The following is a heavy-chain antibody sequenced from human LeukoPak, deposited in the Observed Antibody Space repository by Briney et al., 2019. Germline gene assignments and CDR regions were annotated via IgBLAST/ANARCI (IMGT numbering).Heavy chain of an antibody. CDR1: GGTFSNYA. D-gene: IGHD5-12*01. CDR2: IIPIFGTA. V-gene: IGHV1-69*01. Sequence: SVKVSCKASGGTFSNYAISWVQQAPGQGLECMGGIIPIFGTANYAQKFQDRITITADESTSTAYMEMNSLRSEDTAVYYCARLINSGYDNRGWFDPWGQGTLVTVSS. J-gene: IGHJ5*02. CDR3: ARLINSGYDNRGWFDP.